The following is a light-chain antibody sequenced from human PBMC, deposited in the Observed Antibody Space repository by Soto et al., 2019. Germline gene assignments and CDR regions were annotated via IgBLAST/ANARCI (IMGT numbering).Light chain of an antibody. CDR2: EES. CDR3: QQVKTYPRT. Sequence: DIHLTQSPSFLSASVGDRVTITCRPSQAVPNNMAWYQQKPGKPPKLLIYEESTLHSGVPPRFSGRKSGTQFTLTIDSLQPEDFATYYRQQVKTYPRTFGGGTKVDI. J-gene: IGKJ4*01. CDR1: QAVPNN. V-gene: IGKV1-9*01.